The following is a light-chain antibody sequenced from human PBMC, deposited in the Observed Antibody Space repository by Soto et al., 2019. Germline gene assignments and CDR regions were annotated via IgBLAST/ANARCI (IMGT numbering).Light chain of an antibody. CDR1: QDINSY. Sequence: DVQMTQSPSSLSASVGDRVTITCRASQDINSYLAWYQQKPGNAPKSLIYAASSLQTGGPSRFSGSESGTDFTLTINNLQPEDSATYYFQQYNIYPLTFGGGTKVEIK. CDR3: QQYNIYPLT. J-gene: IGKJ4*01. V-gene: IGKV1D-16*01. CDR2: AAS.